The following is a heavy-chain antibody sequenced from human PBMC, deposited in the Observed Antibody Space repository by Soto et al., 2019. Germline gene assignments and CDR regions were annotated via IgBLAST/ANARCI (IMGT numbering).Heavy chain of an antibody. CDR1: GYTFNSYG. J-gene: IGHJ6*02. CDR3: ASSASIYCSGGSCSYYDMDV. D-gene: IGHD2-15*01. Sequence: QVQLVQSGAEVKKPGASVKVSCKASGYTFNSYGISWARQAPGQGLEWMGWISAYEGNTNYAQKLQGRVTMTTDTSTSTVYMELRSLRSDDTAVYYCASSASIYCSGGSCSYYDMDVWGQGTTVIVSS. CDR2: ISAYEGNT. V-gene: IGHV1-18*01.